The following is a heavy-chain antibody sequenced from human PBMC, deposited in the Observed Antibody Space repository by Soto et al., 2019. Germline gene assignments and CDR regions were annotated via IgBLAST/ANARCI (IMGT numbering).Heavy chain of an antibody. CDR3: ARGAGSSWYSY. CDR1: GFTFSSYW. CDR2: IKQDGSEK. Sequence: GGSLRLSCAASGFTFSSYWMSWVRQAPGKGLEWVANIKQDGSEKYYVDFVKGRFTISRDNAKNSLYLQMNSLRAEDTAVYYCARGAGSSWYSYWGQGTLVTVSS. J-gene: IGHJ4*02. V-gene: IGHV3-7*01. D-gene: IGHD6-13*01.